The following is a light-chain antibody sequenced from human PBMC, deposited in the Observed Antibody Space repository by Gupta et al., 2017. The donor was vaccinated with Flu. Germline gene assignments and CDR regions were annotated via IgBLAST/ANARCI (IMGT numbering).Light chain of an antibody. Sequence: ATVSLSPGDRATRSCRASQSITSYVTWYKQRPGQAPRLLIYGASNRDTDITSRFSGSGCGTDVTLTISSREQDDFAVYYCQHLHDWPSIRFGQGTRLDIK. V-gene: IGKV3-11*01. J-gene: IGKJ5*01. CDR2: GAS. CDR3: QHLHDWPSIR. CDR1: QSITSY.